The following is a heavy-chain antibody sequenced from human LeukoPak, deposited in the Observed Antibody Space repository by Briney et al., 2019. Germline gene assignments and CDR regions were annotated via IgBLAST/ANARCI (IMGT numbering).Heavy chain of an antibody. D-gene: IGHD2-21*01. Sequence: GGSLRLSCAASGFTFSSYGMHWVRQAPGKGLEWVAFIRYDGSNKYYADSVKGRFTISRDNSKNTLYLQMNSLRAEDTAVYYCAKDLSMWPPRYFDLWGRGTLVTVSS. CDR2: IRYDGSNK. J-gene: IGHJ2*01. CDR1: GFTFSSYG. V-gene: IGHV3-30*02. CDR3: AKDLSMWPPRYFDL.